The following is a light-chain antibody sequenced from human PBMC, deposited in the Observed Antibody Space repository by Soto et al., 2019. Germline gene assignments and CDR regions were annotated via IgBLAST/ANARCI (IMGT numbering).Light chain of an antibody. Sequence: EIVMTQSPATLSVSPGERATLSCRASQSASRNLAWYQQKPGQAPRLLIYGASTRATDIPATFSGSGSGTEFTLTISSLQSEDFAVYYCQQYNKWPLTFGGGTKVEIK. CDR2: GAS. CDR1: QSASRN. J-gene: IGKJ4*01. V-gene: IGKV3-15*01. CDR3: QQYNKWPLT.